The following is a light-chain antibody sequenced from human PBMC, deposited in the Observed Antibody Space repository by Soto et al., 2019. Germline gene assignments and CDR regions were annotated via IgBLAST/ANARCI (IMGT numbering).Light chain of an antibody. CDR1: QSVSSSY. CDR2: GAS. CDR3: QQYGSSLLLT. Sequence: EIVLTQSPGTLSLSPGERATLSCRASQSVSSSYLAWYQQKPGQALRLLIYGASSRATGIPDRFSGSGSGTDFTLTISRLKPEDFAVYYCQQYGSSLLLTFDGGPKVEIK. V-gene: IGKV3-20*01. J-gene: IGKJ4*01.